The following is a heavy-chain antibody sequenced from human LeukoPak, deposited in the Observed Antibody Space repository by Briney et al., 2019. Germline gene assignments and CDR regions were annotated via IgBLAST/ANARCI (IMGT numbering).Heavy chain of an antibody. D-gene: IGHD5-12*01. CDR1: GLTFSSYG. Sequence: GRSLRLSCAASGLTFSSYGMHWVRQAPGKGLEWVAVISYDGSNKYYADSVKGRFTISRDNSKNTLYLQMNSLRAEDTAVYYCAKVFRVATITLCDYWGQGTLVTVSS. J-gene: IGHJ4*02. CDR2: ISYDGSNK. V-gene: IGHV3-30*18. CDR3: AKVFRVATITLCDY.